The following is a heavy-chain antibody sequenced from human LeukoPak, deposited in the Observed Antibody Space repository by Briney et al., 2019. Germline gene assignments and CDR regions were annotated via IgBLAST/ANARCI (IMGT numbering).Heavy chain of an antibody. V-gene: IGHV1-46*01. Sequence: ASVTVSCTASGNTFTSYYMHWVRQAPGQGLEWMGIINPSGGSTSYAQKFQGRVTMTRDTSTSTVYMELSSLRSEDTAVYYCATYLTGGVWYFDLWGRGTLVTVSS. CDR3: ATYLTGGVWYFDL. J-gene: IGHJ2*01. CDR1: GNTFTSYY. CDR2: INPSGGST. D-gene: IGHD7-27*01.